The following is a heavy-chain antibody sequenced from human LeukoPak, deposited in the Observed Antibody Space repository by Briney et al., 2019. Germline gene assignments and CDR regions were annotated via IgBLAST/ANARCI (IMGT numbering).Heavy chain of an antibody. CDR3: ARGSDYVWGSYRHPFGY. J-gene: IGHJ4*02. CDR2: IWYDGSNK. CDR1: GFTFSSYG. D-gene: IGHD3-16*02. Sequence: PGGSLRLSCAASGFTFSSYGMHWVRQAPGKGLEWVAVIWYDGSNKFYADSVKGRFTISRDNSKNTLYLQMNSLRAEDTAVYYCARGSDYVWGSYRHPFGYWGQGTLVTVSS. V-gene: IGHV3-33*01.